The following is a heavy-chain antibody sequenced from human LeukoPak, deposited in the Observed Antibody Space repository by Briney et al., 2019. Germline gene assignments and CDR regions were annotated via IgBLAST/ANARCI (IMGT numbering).Heavy chain of an antibody. Sequence: GGSLRLSCAASGFTVSSGYMSWVRQAPGKGLEWVSVFYSGGKTYYTDSVKGRFTISRDNSKNTLDLQMTGLRAEDTAVYYCARERGRGRDSPWFDYWGQGTLVTVSS. CDR1: GFTVSSGY. J-gene: IGHJ4*02. D-gene: IGHD1-26*01. CDR3: ARERGRGRDSPWFDY. V-gene: IGHV3-53*01. CDR2: FYSGGKT.